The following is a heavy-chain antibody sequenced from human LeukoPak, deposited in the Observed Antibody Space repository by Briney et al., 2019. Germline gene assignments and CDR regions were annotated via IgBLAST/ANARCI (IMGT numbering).Heavy chain of an antibody. CDR1: GFTFSSYG. D-gene: IGHD6-13*01. V-gene: IGHV3-30*02. CDR2: IRYDGSNK. J-gene: IGHJ4*02. Sequence: PGGSLRLSCAASGFTFSSYGMHWVRQAPGKGLEWVAFIRYDGSNKYYADSVKGRFTISRDNSKNTLYLQMNSLRAEDTAVYYCAKDKGYSSSRYTSDYWGQGTLVTVSS. CDR3: AKDKGYSSSRYTSDY.